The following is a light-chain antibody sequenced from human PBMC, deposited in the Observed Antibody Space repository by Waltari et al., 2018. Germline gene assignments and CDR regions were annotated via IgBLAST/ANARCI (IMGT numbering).Light chain of an antibody. V-gene: IGLV2-14*03. Sequence: QSALAQPASVSGSPGQSITISCTGTSSDVGAYNYVSWYQQLPGTAPKLIIYDVTDRPAGVSNRFSGSKSGNTAALTISGLQADDEADYYCSSYTATATWVFGGGTKLTVL. CDR3: SSYTATATWV. J-gene: IGLJ3*02. CDR1: SSDVGAYNY. CDR2: DVT.